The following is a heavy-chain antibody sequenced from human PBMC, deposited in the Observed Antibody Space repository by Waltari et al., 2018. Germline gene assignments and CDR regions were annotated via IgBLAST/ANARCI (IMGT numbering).Heavy chain of an antibody. Sequence: QVQLQESGPALVKPSETLSLTCTVSGGSLSSHSWSWIRQRPGKGLEWIGYIYYSGSTNYNPSLKSRVTISVDTSKNQFSLKLSSVTAADTAVYYCASSSSWFDYWGQGTLVTVSS. CDR3: ASSSSWFDY. CDR1: GGSLSSHS. D-gene: IGHD6-13*01. CDR2: IYYSGST. J-gene: IGHJ4*02. V-gene: IGHV4-59*11.